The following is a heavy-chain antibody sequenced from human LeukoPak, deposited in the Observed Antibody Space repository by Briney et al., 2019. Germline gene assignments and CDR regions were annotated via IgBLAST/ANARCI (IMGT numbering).Heavy chain of an antibody. CDR3: ARLEGYYGSGSTNWFDP. CDR1: GGSISSYY. D-gene: IGHD3-10*01. V-gene: IGHV4-59*08. CDR2: IHYSGST. Sequence: SETLSLTCTVSGGSISSYYWSWIRQPPGKGLEWIGYIHYSGSTNYNPSVKSRVTISLDTSKNQFSLRLSSVTAADTAVYYCARLEGYYGSGSTNWFDPWGQGTLVTVSS. J-gene: IGHJ5*02.